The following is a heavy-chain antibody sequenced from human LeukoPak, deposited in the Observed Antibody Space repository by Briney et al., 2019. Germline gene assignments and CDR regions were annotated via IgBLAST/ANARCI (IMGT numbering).Heavy chain of an antibody. V-gene: IGHV1-18*01. CDR1: GYTFTNYG. CDR2: ISTYKGNK. CDR3: ARDRDWNLDY. D-gene: IGHD3/OR15-3a*01. Sequence: ASVKVSCRASGYTFTNYGISWVRQAPGQGLEWMGWISTYKGNKKYAQKFQGRVSVTTDTSTSTAYMELRSLTSDDTAVYYCARDRDWNLDYWGRGTLVTVSS. J-gene: IGHJ4*02.